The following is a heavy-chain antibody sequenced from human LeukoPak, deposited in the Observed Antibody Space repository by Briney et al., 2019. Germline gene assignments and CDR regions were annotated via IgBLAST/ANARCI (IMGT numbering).Heavy chain of an antibody. CDR1: GFTDSSNY. CDR2: SYSGGST. D-gene: IGHD3-10*01. Sequence: GGSLRLSCAASGFTDSSNYMSWVRQARGRGLAWVSVSYSGGSTYYADSVKGRFTVSRDNSKNTLYVQMNSLRAEDTAVYYCARVRLTLVRGIVSSPLDYWGQGTLVTVSS. J-gene: IGHJ4*02. V-gene: IGHV3-66*01. CDR3: ARVRLTLVRGIVSSPLDY.